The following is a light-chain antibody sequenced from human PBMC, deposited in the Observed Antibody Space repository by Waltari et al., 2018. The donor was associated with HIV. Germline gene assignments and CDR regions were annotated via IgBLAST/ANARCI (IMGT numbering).Light chain of an antibody. CDR2: NTD. Sequence: QTVVTQEPSLTVSPGGTVTLTCASSTGTVISLNYPSWFQHKAGQAPRSLIYNTDNRHSWSPHRFSGPLSGGKAAQTLSGVQPEDEADDYCVIYYGGSWVFGGGTRLTVL. CDR3: VIYYGGSWV. V-gene: IGLV7-43*01. CDR1: TGTVISLNY. J-gene: IGLJ3*02.